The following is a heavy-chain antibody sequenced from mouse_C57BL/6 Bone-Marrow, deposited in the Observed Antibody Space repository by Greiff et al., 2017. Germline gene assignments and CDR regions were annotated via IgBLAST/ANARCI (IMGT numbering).Heavy chain of an antibody. J-gene: IGHJ1*03. V-gene: IGHV3-8*01. CDR3: ARSYDYLRFHWYFDV. CDR1: GYSITSDY. D-gene: IGHD2-4*01. CDR2: ISYSGST. Sequence: DVQLVESGPGLAKPSQTLSLTCSVTGYSITSDYWNWIRKFPGNKLEYMGYISYSGSTYYNPSLKSRISITRDTSKNQYYLQLNSVTTEDTATYYCARSYDYLRFHWYFDVWGTGTTVTVSS.